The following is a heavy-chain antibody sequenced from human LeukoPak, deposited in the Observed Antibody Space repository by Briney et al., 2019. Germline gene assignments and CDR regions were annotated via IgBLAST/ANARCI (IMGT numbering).Heavy chain of an antibody. V-gene: IGHV3-30-3*01. D-gene: IGHD7-27*01. J-gene: IGHJ4*02. CDR1: GFTFSSYA. CDR3: ARDQSDWGLFDY. Sequence: GGSLRLSCAASGFTFSSYAMHWVRQAPGKGLEWVAVISYDGSNKYYADSVKGRFTISRDNSKNTLYLQMNSLRAEDTTVYYCARDQSDWGLFDYWGQGTLVTVSS. CDR2: ISYDGSNK.